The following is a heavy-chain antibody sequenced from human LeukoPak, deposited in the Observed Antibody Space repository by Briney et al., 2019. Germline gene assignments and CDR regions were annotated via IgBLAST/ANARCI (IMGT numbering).Heavy chain of an antibody. CDR3: AKAPYGSGSYYIYYFDY. D-gene: IGHD3-10*01. CDR2: ISGSGGLT. J-gene: IGHJ4*02. CDR1: GFTFSTYA. V-gene: IGHV3-23*01. Sequence: GGSLRLSCAASGFTFSTYAMSWVRQAPGKGLEWVSDISGSGGLTYYADSAKGRFTISRDNSKNTLYLQMNSLRAEDTAVYYCAKAPYGSGSYYIYYFDYWGQGTLVTVSS.